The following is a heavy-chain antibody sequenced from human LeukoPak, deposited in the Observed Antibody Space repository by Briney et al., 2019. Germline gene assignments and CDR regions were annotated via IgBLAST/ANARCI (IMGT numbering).Heavy chain of an antibody. D-gene: IGHD2-15*01. Sequence: PGGSLRLSCAASGFTFSSYAMSWVRQAPGKGLEWVSAIRSDGSITNYADSVKGRSTISRDNSKNTLDLQMNSLRADDTAVYHCAKRSCSGGSCNFDYWGQGTLVTVSS. CDR2: IRSDGSIT. J-gene: IGHJ4*02. CDR3: AKRSCSGGSCNFDY. V-gene: IGHV3-23*01. CDR1: GFTFSSYA.